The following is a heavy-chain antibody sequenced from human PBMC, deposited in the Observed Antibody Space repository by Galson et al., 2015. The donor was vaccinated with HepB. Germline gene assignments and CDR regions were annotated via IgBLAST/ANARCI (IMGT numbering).Heavy chain of an antibody. CDR2: INPSGGRT. Sequence: SVKVSCKASGYIFTSYYMHWVRQAPGQGLEWMGTINPSGGRTVYAQKVQGTVTMTRDTSTNTVYMELSSLRSEDTAVYYCARAQDPSPYSYYYYMDVWGKGTTVVVSS. CDR1: GYIFTSYY. CDR3: ARAQDPSPYSYYYYMDV. J-gene: IGHJ6*03. V-gene: IGHV1-46*01.